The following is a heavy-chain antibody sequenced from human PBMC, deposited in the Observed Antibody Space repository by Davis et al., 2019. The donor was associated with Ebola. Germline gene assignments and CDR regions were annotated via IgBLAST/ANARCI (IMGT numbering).Heavy chain of an antibody. V-gene: IGHV1-18*01. CDR2: ISAYNGNT. Sequence: ASVKVSCKASGGTFSSYAISWVRQAPGQGLEWMGWISAYNGNTNYAQKLQGRVTMTTDTSTSTAYMELRSLRSDDTAVYYCARDGGYCSGGSCSSYYYYYYMDVWGKGTTVTVSS. CDR3: ARDGGYCSGGSCSSYYYYYYMDV. D-gene: IGHD2-15*01. J-gene: IGHJ6*03. CDR1: GGTFSSYA.